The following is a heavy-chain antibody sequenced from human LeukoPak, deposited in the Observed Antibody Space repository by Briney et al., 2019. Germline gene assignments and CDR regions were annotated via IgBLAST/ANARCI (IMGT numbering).Heavy chain of an antibody. Sequence: GASVKVSCKASGYTFTSYGISWVRQAPGQGLEWMGWISAYNGNTNYAQKLQDRATMTTDTSTSTAYMELRSLRSDDTAVYFCARLNSRASGTPTKDAFDIWGQGTLVTVSS. D-gene: IGHD1-1*01. CDR1: GYTFTSYG. V-gene: IGHV1-18*01. CDR3: ARLNSRASGTPTKDAFDI. CDR2: ISAYNGNT. J-gene: IGHJ3*02.